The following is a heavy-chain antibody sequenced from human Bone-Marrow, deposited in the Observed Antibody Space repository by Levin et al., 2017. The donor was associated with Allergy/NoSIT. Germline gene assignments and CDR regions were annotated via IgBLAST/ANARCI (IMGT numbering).Heavy chain of an antibody. D-gene: IGHD6-13*01. V-gene: IGHV1-2*02. CDR2: INPNSGGT. CDR3: ARQLYSSPGGFDP. J-gene: IGHJ5*02. CDR1: GYTFTGYY. Sequence: ASVKVSCKASGYTFTGYYMHWVRQAPGQGLEWMGWINPNSGGTNYAQKFQGRVTMTRDTSISTAYMELSRLRSDDTAVYYCARQLYSSPGGFDPWGQGTLVTVSS.